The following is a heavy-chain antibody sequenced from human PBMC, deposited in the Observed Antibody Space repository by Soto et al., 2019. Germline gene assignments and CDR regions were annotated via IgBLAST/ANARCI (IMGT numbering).Heavy chain of an antibody. J-gene: IGHJ5*02. CDR3: ARRRCLGVRCYEGNWLDP. D-gene: IGHD2-8*01. CDR1: GGSVSNGDYY. CDR2: IFYSGSA. Sequence: SETLSLTCTVSGGSVSNGDYYWSWIRQPPGKGLEWIGYIFYSGSAHYNPSLKSRVTISIDTSKSQFSLKLTSVTAADTALYYCARRRCLGVRCYEGNWLDPWGQGILVTVSS. V-gene: IGHV4-30-4*01.